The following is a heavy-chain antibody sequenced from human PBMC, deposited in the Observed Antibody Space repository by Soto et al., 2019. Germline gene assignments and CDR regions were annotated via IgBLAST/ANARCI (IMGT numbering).Heavy chain of an antibody. Sequence: GGSLRLSCAASGFTFDDYAMHWVRQAPGKGLEWVSGISWNSGSIGYADSVKGRFTISRDNAKNSLYLQMNSLRAEDTALYYCAKGSSSYYYYYGMDVWGQGTTVTVSS. D-gene: IGHD6-6*01. J-gene: IGHJ6*02. CDR2: ISWNSGSI. CDR1: GFTFDDYA. CDR3: AKGSSSYYYYYGMDV. V-gene: IGHV3-9*01.